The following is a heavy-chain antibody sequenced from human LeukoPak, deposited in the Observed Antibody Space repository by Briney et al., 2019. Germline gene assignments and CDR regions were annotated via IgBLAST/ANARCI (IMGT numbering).Heavy chain of an antibody. CDR3: ARTNSPYYCGGDCYSDYYYYMDV. V-gene: IGHV4-59*01. CDR1: GGSISSYY. J-gene: IGHJ6*03. CDR2: IYYSGST. D-gene: IGHD2-21*02. Sequence: SETLSLTCTVSGGSISSYYWSWIRQPPGKGLEWIGYIYYSGSTNYNPSLKSRVTISVDTSKNQFSLKLNSVTAADTAVYYCARTNSPYYCGGDCYSDYYYYMDVWGKGTTVTVSS.